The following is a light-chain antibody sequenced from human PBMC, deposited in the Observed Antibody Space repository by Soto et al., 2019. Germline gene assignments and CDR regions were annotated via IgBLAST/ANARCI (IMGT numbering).Light chain of an antibody. V-gene: IGLV2-14*01. J-gene: IGLJ1*01. CDR3: SSYTSSNTVV. CDR2: EVT. Sequence: QSALTQPASVSGSPGQSITISCTGSSSDAGVYNHVSWYRQPPGKSPKLIIYEVTKRPSGVSNRFSGSKSGNTASLTISGLQAEEEADYYCSSYTSSNTVVFGTGTKVTVL. CDR1: SSDAGVYNH.